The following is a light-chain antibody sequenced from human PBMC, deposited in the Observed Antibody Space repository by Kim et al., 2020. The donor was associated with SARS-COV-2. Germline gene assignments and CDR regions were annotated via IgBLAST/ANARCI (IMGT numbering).Light chain of an antibody. CDR3: QQYNYWPRGT. Sequence: PPGERATLSCLASQSVSSNVAWYQQKPGQAPRLLIYGASTRATGIPARFSGSGSGTDFTLTISSLRSEDFAVYYCQQYNYWPRGTFGQGTKVDI. V-gene: IGKV3-15*01. CDR1: QSVSSN. J-gene: IGKJ1*01. CDR2: GAS.